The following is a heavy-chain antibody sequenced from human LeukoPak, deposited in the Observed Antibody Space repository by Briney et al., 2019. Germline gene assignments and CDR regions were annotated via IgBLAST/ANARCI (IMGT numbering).Heavy chain of an antibody. CDR1: GFTFSSYS. D-gene: IGHD7-27*01. CDR3: ARDEHEPNWDFDY. V-gene: IGHV3-48*04. Sequence: PGGSLRLSCAASGFTFSSYSMNWVRQAPGKGLEWVSYISSSSSTIYYADSVKGRFTISRDNAKNSLYLQMNSLRAEDTAVYYCARDEHEPNWDFDYWGQGTLVTVSS. CDR2: ISSSSSTI. J-gene: IGHJ4*02.